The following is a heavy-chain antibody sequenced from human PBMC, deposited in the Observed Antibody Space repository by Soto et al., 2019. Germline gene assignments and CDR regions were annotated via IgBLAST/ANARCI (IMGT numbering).Heavy chain of an antibody. CDR1: GYTFSIYS. CDR3: AYVRYFAWSLDY. V-gene: IGHV3-48*01. J-gene: IGHJ4*02. D-gene: IGHD3-9*01. Sequence: GVSLRLSCAASGYTFSIYSMNWFRQAPGKGLEWVSYISSSSSTIYYADSVKGRFTISRDNAKNSLYLQMNSLRAEDTAVYYCAYVRYFAWSLDYWGQRTLVT. CDR2: ISSSSSTI.